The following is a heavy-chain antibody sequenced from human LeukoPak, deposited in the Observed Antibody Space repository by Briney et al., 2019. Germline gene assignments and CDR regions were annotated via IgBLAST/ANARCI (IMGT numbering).Heavy chain of an antibody. J-gene: IGHJ4*02. CDR1: GTSISSTYYY. CDR2: IYYGGST. D-gene: IGHD3-10*01. CDR3: ARYEYASGHFDY. Sequence: TSETLSLTCTVSGTSISSTYYYWGWIRQPPGMGLEWIGSIYYGGSTYYSPSLKSRVTMSVDTSKNHFSLKVGSMTAADTAVYYCARYEYASGHFDYWGQGSLVTVSS. V-gene: IGHV4-39*02.